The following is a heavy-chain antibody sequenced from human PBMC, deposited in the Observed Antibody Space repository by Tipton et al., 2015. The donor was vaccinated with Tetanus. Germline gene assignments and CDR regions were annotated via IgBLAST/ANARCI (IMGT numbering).Heavy chain of an antibody. CDR1: GGSITKDY. D-gene: IGHD6-19*01. J-gene: IGHJ4*02. CDR3: AGSQWLDGFIFDY. CDR2: ISHSGSP. V-gene: IGHV4-59*01. Sequence: LRLSCNVSGGSITKDYWSWIRQSPGKTLEWIGYISHSGSPNYNPSLKSRATVSVDTSKNQFSLDLTSVTAADTGVYYCAGSQWLDGFIFDYWARDPSSPSP.